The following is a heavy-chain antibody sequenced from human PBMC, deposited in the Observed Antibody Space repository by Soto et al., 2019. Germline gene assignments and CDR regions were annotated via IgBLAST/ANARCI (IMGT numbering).Heavy chain of an antibody. D-gene: IGHD2-15*01. CDR2: MNPNRGHT. Sequence: QVPLVQSGAEVKKPGASVKVSCKASGYTFTSYDINWVRQATGQGLEWMGWMNPNRGHTGYAQKFQGRVTRTRNTSVSIAYLELSTLRSEATAVYYCARGEADKGFDYWGKGTLVAVSS. J-gene: IGHJ4*02. CDR3: ARGEADKGFDY. V-gene: IGHV1-8*01. CDR1: GYTFTSYD.